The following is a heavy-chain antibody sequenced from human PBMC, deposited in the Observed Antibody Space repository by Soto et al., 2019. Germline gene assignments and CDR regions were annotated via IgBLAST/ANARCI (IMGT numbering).Heavy chain of an antibody. CDR3: AATGR. Sequence: GGSLRLSCAASGFPLSGSFVHWVRQASGKGLEWLGLIKKKPDSYATRYAESLRGRFTISRGDSVNTAYLHMNSLSTEDTAVYYCAATGRWGQGTLVTVSS. CDR2: IKKKPDSYAT. V-gene: IGHV3-73*01. J-gene: IGHJ4*02. CDR1: GFPLSGSF. D-gene: IGHD3-10*01.